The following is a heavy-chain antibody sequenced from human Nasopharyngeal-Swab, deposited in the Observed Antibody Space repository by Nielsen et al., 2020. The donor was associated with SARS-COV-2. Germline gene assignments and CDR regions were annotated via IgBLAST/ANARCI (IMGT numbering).Heavy chain of an antibody. CDR1: GFTFRGSG. J-gene: IGHJ4*02. Sequence: GGSLRLPCAASGFTFRGSGIHWARQAPAKGLEWAAVISYDGSNKHFADSVKGRFTTSRDNSKNTLYLEMTSQRVEDTAVYYCAREGSFVAPDTFDRWGQGTLVTVSS. CDR2: ISYDGSNK. CDR3: AREGSFVAPDTFDR. V-gene: IGHV3-30*03. D-gene: IGHD5-12*01.